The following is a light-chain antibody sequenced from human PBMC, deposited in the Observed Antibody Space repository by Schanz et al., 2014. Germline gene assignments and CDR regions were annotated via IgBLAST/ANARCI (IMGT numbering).Light chain of an antibody. CDR3: QQSYSTPRT. CDR1: QSVSSSY. V-gene: IGKV3-20*01. Sequence: EIVLTQSPGTLSLSPGERATLSCRASQSVSSSYLAWHQQKPGQAPRLLIYGASSRATGIPDRFSGSGSGTDFTLTISSLQPEDFATYYCQQSYSTPRTFGQGTKLEIK. CDR2: GAS. J-gene: IGKJ2*01.